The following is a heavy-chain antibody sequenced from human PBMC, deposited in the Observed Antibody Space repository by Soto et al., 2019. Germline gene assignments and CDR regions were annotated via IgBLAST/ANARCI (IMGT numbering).Heavy chain of an antibody. D-gene: IGHD3-10*01. V-gene: IGHV4-31*03. CDR1: GGSISSGGYY. CDR3: ARASSNLSAPNWFDP. Sequence: SETLSLTCTVSGGSISSGGYYWSWIRQHPGKGLEWIGYIYYSGSTYYNPSLKSRVTISVDTSKNQFSLKLSSVTAADTAVYYCARASSNLSAPNWFDPWGQGTLVTVSS. CDR2: IYYSGST. J-gene: IGHJ5*02.